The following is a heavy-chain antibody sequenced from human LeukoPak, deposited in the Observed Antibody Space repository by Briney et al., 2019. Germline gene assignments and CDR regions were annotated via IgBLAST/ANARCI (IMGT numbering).Heavy chain of an antibody. V-gene: IGHV4-61*10. J-gene: IGHJ4*02. CDR2: IYYSGST. Sequence: SETLSLTCTVSGGSISSGSYYWSWIRQPAGKGLEWIGYIYYSGSTNYNPSLKSRVTISVDTSKNQFSLKLSSVTAADTAVYFCAREDYYNSGGYYLDYWGQGTLVTVSS. CDR1: GGSISSGSYY. CDR3: AREDYYNSGGYYLDY. D-gene: IGHD3-22*01.